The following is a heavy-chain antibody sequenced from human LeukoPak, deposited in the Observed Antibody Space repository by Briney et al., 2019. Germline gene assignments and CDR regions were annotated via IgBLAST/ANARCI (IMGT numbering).Heavy chain of an antibody. CDR3: ARSRSGYSYDHAAFEI. CDR1: GGSISSFY. Sequence: PSETLSLTCTVSGGSISSFYWSWIRQPPGKGLEWIAYIDYRGSTTYNPSLRSRVTISVDTSRNQFSLRLYSVTAADTAVYYCARSRSGYSYDHAAFEIWGQGTMVTVFS. CDR2: IDYRGST. V-gene: IGHV4-59*01. D-gene: IGHD5-18*01. J-gene: IGHJ3*02.